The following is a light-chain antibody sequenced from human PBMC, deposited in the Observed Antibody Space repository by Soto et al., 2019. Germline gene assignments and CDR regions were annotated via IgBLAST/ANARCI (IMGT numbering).Light chain of an antibody. J-gene: IGKJ4*02. CDR1: QGINSD. Sequence: EIVMTQSPATLSVSQGERATLSCRASQGINSDLAWYQQKPGQAPRLLIFGASIRATGIPARFSGSGSGTEFTLTISSLQSDDFALYYCQQYYHWPPVTLGGGTKVEIK. CDR2: GAS. V-gene: IGKV3-15*01. CDR3: QQYYHWPPVT.